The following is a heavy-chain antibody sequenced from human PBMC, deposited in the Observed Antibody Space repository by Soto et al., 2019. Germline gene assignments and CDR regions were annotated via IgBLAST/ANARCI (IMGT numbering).Heavy chain of an antibody. Sequence: GASVKVSCKVSGYTLTELSMHWVRQAPGKGLEWMGGFDPEDGETIYAQKFQGRVTMTEDTSTDTAYMELSSLRSEDTAVYYCATGYYYGSGSYYRPYYFDYWGQGTLVTSPQ. CDR1: GYTLTELS. D-gene: IGHD3-10*01. CDR3: ATGYYYGSGSYYRPYYFDY. V-gene: IGHV1-24*01. J-gene: IGHJ4*02. CDR2: FDPEDGET.